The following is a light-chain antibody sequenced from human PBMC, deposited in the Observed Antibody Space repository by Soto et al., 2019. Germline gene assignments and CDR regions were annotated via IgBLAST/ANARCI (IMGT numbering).Light chain of an antibody. J-gene: IGKJ3*01. V-gene: IGKV3-20*01. CDR3: QQYGSSLGFT. CDR1: QSVTGSH. CDR2: VAS. Sequence: EIVLTQSPGTLSLSPGERATLSCRASQSVTGSHLAWYQQKPGQAPRLLIYVASSRATGIPDRFSGSGSGTDFTLTISRLEPEDFAVYFCQQYGSSLGFTFGPGTKVDIK.